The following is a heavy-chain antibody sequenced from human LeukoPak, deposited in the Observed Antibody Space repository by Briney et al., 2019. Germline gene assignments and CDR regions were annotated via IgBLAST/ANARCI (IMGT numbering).Heavy chain of an antibody. CDR2: IKQDGSEK. CDR1: GFTFSSYW. Sequence: GGSLRLSCAASGFTFSSYWMSWVRQASGKGLEWVANIKQDGSEKYYVDSVKGRFTISRDNAKNSLYLQMNSLRAEDTAVYYCARDRLFRSGYNWFDPWGQGTLVTVSS. D-gene: IGHD3-3*01. CDR3: ARDRLFRSGYNWFDP. J-gene: IGHJ5*02. V-gene: IGHV3-7*01.